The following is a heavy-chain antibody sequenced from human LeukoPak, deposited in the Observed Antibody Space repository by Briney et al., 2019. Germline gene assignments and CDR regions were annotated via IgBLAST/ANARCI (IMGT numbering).Heavy chain of an antibody. CDR2: IIPIFGTA. Sequence: SVKVSCKASGGTFSSYAISWVRQAPGQGLEWMGGIIPIFGTANYAQKFQGRVTITADKSTSTAYMELSSLRSEDTAVYYWARVRCYYDSSGYCYYYYYMDVWGKGTTVTVSS. CDR1: GGTFSSYA. D-gene: IGHD3-22*01. V-gene: IGHV1-69*06. J-gene: IGHJ6*03. CDR3: ARVRCYYDSSGYCYYYYYMDV.